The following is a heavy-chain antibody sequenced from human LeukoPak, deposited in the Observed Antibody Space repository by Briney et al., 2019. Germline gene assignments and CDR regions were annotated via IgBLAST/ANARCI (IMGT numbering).Heavy chain of an antibody. D-gene: IGHD1-26*01. CDR1: GGSISSYY. V-gene: IGHV4-59*01. CDR3: ARDGVGATRYYYGMDV. CDR2: IYYSGST. Sequence: TSETLSLTCTVSGGSISSYYWSWIRQPPGKGLEWIGYIYYSGSTNYNPSLKSRVTISVDTSKNQFSLKLSSVTAADTAVYYCARDGVGATRYYYGMDVWGQGTTVTVSS. J-gene: IGHJ6*02.